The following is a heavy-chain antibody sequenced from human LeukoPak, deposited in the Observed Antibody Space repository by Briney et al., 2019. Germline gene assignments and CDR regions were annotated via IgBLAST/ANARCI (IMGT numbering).Heavy chain of an antibody. CDR3: AADRHDYDFWSGYYPNWFDP. D-gene: IGHD3-3*01. CDR1: GFTFTSSA. CDR2: IVVGSGNT. V-gene: IGHV1-58*02. J-gene: IGHJ5*02. Sequence: ASVKVSCKASGFTFTSSAMQWVRQARGQRLAWIGWIVVGSGNTNYAQKFQERVTITRDMSTSTAYMELSSLRSEDTAVYYCAADRHDYDFWSGYYPNWFDPWGQGTLVTVSS.